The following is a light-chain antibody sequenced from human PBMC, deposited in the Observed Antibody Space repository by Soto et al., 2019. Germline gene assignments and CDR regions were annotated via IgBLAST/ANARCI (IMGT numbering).Light chain of an antibody. Sequence: EIVLTQSPGTLSLSPGERATLSCRASQSVSSSYLAWYQQKPGQAPRLLIYGASSRATGIPARFSGSGSGTDFTLTISSLDPEDFAVYYCQQRRNWPPITFGQGTRLEI. CDR1: QSVSSSY. J-gene: IGKJ5*01. CDR2: GAS. CDR3: QQRRNWPPIT. V-gene: IGKV3D-20*02.